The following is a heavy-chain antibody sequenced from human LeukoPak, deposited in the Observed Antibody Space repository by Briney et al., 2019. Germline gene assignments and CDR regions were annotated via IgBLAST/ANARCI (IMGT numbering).Heavy chain of an antibody. CDR2: ISGSGGST. CDR3: AKSGVGATTVGHFDY. CDR1: GFTFSSYA. V-gene: IGHV3-23*01. Sequence: GASLRLSCAASGFTFSSYAMSWVRQAPGKGLEWVSGISGSGGSTYYVDSVKGRFTISRDNSKNTLYLQVNSLRAEDTAVYYCAKSGVGATTVGHFDYWGQGTLVTVSS. D-gene: IGHD1-26*01. J-gene: IGHJ4*02.